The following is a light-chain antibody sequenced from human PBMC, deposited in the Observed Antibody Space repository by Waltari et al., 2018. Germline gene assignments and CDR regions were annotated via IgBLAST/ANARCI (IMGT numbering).Light chain of an antibody. CDR3: QSANSNGTFVV. Sequence: SYELTQPPSVSVSPGQTARITCSGDALPKQYAYWYQQKPGQAPVLVIFKDSERPSGSPERFSGSRSGTTVTLTISGVQAEDEADYYCQSANSNGTFVVFGGGTKLSVL. V-gene: IGLV3-25*03. J-gene: IGLJ2*01. CDR1: ALPKQY. CDR2: KDS.